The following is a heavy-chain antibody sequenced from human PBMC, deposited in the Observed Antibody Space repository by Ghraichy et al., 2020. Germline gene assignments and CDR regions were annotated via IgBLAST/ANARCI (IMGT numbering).Heavy chain of an antibody. CDR1: GGTFSSYA. D-gene: IGHD6-19*01. CDR2: IIPIFGTA. Sequence: SVKVSCKASGGTFSSYAISWVRQAPGQGLEWMGGIIPIFGTANYAQKFQGRVTITADKSTSTAYMELSSLRSEDTAVYYCAVLRIAVAGPFDYWGQGTLVTVSS. CDR3: AVLRIAVAGPFDY. J-gene: IGHJ4*02. V-gene: IGHV1-69*06.